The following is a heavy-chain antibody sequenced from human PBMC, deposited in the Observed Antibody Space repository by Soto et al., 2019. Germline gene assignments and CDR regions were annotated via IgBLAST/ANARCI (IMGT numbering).Heavy chain of an antibody. Sequence: GGSLRLSCAASGFTFSDYSMSWVRQAPGRGLEWVSTFTRRGNIYYADSVKGRFTISRGNSKSTLYLQMDSLRAEDTALYYCAREYAPGSPNYDYWGLGTLVTVSS. D-gene: IGHD3-10*01. CDR1: GFTFSDYS. V-gene: IGHV3-23*01. CDR2: FTRRGNI. CDR3: AREYAPGSPNYDY. J-gene: IGHJ4*02.